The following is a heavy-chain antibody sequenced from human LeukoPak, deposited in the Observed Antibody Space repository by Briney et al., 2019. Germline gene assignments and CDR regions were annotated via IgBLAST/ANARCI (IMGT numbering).Heavy chain of an antibody. CDR3: AKDILGYYDGSGFDY. J-gene: IGHJ4*02. D-gene: IGHD3-22*01. V-gene: IGHV3-9*01. Sequence: PGGSLRLSCAASGFAFDDYAMHWVRQAPGKGLEWVSGISWNSGSIGYADSVKGRFTISRDNAKNSLYLQMNSLRAEDTALYYCAKDILGYYDGSGFDYWGQGTLVTVSS. CDR2: ISWNSGSI. CDR1: GFAFDDYA.